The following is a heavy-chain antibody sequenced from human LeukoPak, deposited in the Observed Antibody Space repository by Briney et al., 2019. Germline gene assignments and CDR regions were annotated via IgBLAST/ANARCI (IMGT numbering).Heavy chain of an antibody. D-gene: IGHD6-19*01. CDR2: ISTRIDYM. V-gene: IGHV3-21*01. CDR1: GFTFSSYE. CDR3: ARAIFSRGWYLVDY. Sequence: GGSLRLSCAASGFTFSSYEMNWVRRAPGRGLEWVSSISTRIDYMYYADSVKGRFTISRDNAKNSLYLQMNSLRAEDTAVYYCARAIFSRGWYLVDYWGQGTLVTVSS. J-gene: IGHJ4*02.